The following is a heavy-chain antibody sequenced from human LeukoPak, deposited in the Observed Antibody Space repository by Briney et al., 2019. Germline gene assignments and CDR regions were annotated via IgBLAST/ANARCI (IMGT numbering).Heavy chain of an antibody. CDR2: TNTDGSST. D-gene: IGHD3-22*01. CDR1: GFTFSHYW. CDR3: VPTDSSGLD. Sequence: GGSLRLSCEASGFTFSHYWMHWARHAPGKGLVWVSRTNTDGSSTNYVDSVKGRFTISRDNAKNTMYLQMNSLRAEDTAVYYCVPTDSSGLDWGQGTLVTVSS. V-gene: IGHV3-74*01. J-gene: IGHJ4*02.